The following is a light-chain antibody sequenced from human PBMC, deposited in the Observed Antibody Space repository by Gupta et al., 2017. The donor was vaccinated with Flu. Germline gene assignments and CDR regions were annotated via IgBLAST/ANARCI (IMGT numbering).Light chain of an antibody. CDR3: QERSAWPWT. Sequence: EIVLTQSPATLYSSPGERATLTCRSSQSISNYLAWYQQKPGQAPMLLIFDVFNRSTGIPARFSGSWSGTDLTLTISSLEPEDFAVYYCQERSAWPWTFGQGTKVEIK. V-gene: IGKV3-11*01. J-gene: IGKJ1*01. CDR1: QSISNY. CDR2: DVF.